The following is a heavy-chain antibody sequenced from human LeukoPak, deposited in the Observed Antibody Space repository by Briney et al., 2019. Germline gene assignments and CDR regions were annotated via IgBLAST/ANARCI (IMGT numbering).Heavy chain of an antibody. J-gene: IGHJ5*02. Sequence: ASVKVSCKASGYTFTSYGISWVRQSTGQRLEWMGWISAYNGNTNYAQKRKGRVTTTTDTATSTAYMELRSLRSDHTAVYYGARVAGSGSPYNWNNGRGNWFDHWGQGTLVTVSS. CDR3: ARVAGSGSPYNWNNGRGNWFDH. CDR1: GYTFTSYG. V-gene: IGHV1-18*01. CDR2: ISAYNGNT. D-gene: IGHD1/OR15-1a*01.